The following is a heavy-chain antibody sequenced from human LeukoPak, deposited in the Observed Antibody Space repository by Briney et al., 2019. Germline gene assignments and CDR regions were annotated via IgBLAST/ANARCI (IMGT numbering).Heavy chain of an antibody. CDR3: ARDNYAGANWFDP. D-gene: IGHD1-7*01. Sequence: GASVKVSCKASGRTFSSYANSWVRQAPGQGLEWMGGIIPIFGTANYAQKFQGRVTITTDESTNTAYMELSSLRSEDTAVYYCARDNYAGANWFDPWGQGTLVTVSS. J-gene: IGHJ5*02. V-gene: IGHV1-69*05. CDR2: IIPIFGTA. CDR1: GRTFSSYA.